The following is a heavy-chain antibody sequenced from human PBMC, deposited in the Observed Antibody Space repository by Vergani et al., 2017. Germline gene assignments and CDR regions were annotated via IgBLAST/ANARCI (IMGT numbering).Heavy chain of an antibody. CDR1: GGSISDYY. V-gene: IGHV4-59*01. CDR3: ARDRGYSTGWYSALDI. CDR2: IYKSGSS. Sequence: QVQLQESGPGLVKSSETLSLTCTVSGGSISDYYWNWLRQPPGEGLEWIGYIYKSGSSTYNPSLKGRVTISADTSKNQFSLKLTSVTAADTALYYCARDRGYSTGWYSALDIWGQGTMVTVSS. J-gene: IGHJ3*02. D-gene: IGHD6-19*01.